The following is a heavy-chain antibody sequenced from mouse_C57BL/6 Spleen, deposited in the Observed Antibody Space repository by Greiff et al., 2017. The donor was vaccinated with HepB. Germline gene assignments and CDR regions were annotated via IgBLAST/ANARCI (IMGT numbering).Heavy chain of an antibody. V-gene: IGHV1-82*01. CDR3: ARSYYGSSGY. J-gene: IGHJ2*01. CDR2: IYPGDGDT. Sequence: QVQLQQSGPELVKPGASVKISCKASGYAFSSSWMNWVKQRPGKGLEWIGRIYPGDGDTNYNGKFKGKATLTADKSSSTAYMQLSSLTSEDSAVYFCARSYYGSSGYWGQGTTLTVSS. D-gene: IGHD1-1*01. CDR1: GYAFSSSW.